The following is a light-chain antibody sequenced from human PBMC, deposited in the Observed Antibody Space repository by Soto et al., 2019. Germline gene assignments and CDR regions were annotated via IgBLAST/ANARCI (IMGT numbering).Light chain of an antibody. Sequence: QSVLTQPASVSGSPGQSITISCTGTSSDVGGYNYVSWYQQHPGKAPKLMIYEVSNRPSGVSNRFSGSKSGNTASLTISGLQAEDEADYYCSSYTSSSTLGNWVFGGGTKVTVL. CDR2: EVS. V-gene: IGLV2-14*01. J-gene: IGLJ3*02. CDR3: SSYTSSSTLGNWV. CDR1: SSDVGGYNY.